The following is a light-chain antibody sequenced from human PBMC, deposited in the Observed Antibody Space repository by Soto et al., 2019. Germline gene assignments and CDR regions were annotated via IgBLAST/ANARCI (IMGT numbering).Light chain of an antibody. CDR2: DDN. Sequence: QSVLTQAPSASGTPGQRVTISCSGSSSNIGVNYVYWYQQVPGTAPKLLVFDDNQRPSGVPDRFSDSKSGNTASLTISGLQAEDEADYYCCSYAGSSNYVFGTGTKVTVL. CDR3: CSYAGSSNYV. CDR1: SSNIGVNY. V-gene: IGLV1-47*02. J-gene: IGLJ1*01.